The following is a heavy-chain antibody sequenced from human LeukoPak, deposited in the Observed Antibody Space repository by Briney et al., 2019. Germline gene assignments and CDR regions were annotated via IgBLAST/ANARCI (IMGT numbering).Heavy chain of an antibody. J-gene: IGHJ5*02. D-gene: IGHD1-26*01. CDR1: GYTFNSYG. CDR3: ARFLPQEWELPGIGFDP. Sequence: ASVKVSCKASGYTFNSYGISGVRQAPGQGLEWMGWISAYNGHTNYAQKFKGRVTMTTDTSKSTAYMDLKSLRADDTAVYYCARFLPQEWELPGIGFDPWGQGTLVTASS. CDR2: ISAYNGHT. V-gene: IGHV1-18*01.